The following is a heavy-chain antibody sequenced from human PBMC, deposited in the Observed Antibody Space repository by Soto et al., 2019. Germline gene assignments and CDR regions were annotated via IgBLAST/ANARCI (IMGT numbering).Heavy chain of an antibody. J-gene: IGHJ4*02. V-gene: IGHV1-8*01. CDR1: GYTFTSYH. Sequence: QVQVVQSGAEVKKPGASVKVSCKASGYTFTSYHINWVRQATGQGLEWVGWMNPNSGDTGCAQKFQGRVTMTRNTSISTVYMDLSSLRSEDTAVYYCVRGDASGFDSWGQGTLVTVSS. D-gene: IGHD1-26*01. CDR2: MNPNSGDT. CDR3: VRGDASGFDS.